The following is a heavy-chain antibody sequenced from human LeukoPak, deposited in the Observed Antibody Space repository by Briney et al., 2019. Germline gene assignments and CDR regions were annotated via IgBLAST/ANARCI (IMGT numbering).Heavy chain of an antibody. D-gene: IGHD3-10*01. CDR1: GGTFSSYA. J-gene: IGHJ4*02. V-gene: IGHV1-69*05. CDR2: IIPIFGTA. CDR3: VLGGSGPFDY. Sequence: SVKVSCEASGGTFSSYAISWVRQAPGQGLEWMGRIIPIFGTANYAQKFQGRVTITTDESTSTAYMELSSLRSEDTAVYYCVLGGSGPFDYWGQGTLVTVSS.